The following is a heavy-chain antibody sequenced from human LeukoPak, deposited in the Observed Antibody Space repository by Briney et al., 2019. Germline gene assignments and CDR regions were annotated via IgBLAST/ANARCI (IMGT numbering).Heavy chain of an antibody. CDR1: GGSVASTGCY. Sequence: KPSETLSLTCTVSGGSVASTGCYWGWIRQSPGKGLEWIGSAYYTGEIYSTPSLKSRLTISVDTSKNQFALTLTSVTAADTAVCYCGRHVSNGWDYHYGLDVWGQGTTVTVSS. D-gene: IGHD6-19*01. CDR2: AYYTGEI. V-gene: IGHV4-39*01. CDR3: GRHVSNGWDYHYGLDV. J-gene: IGHJ6*02.